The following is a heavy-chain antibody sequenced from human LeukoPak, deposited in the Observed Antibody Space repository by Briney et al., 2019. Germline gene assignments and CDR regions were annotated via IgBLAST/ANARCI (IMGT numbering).Heavy chain of an antibody. Sequence: ASVKVSCKASGYTFTGYYIQWVRQAPGQGLEWMGWINPNSGGTNYAQKFQGRVTMTRDTSITTAYMELSRLRSDDTAVYYCARGYCSSTSCLGYYYYYYMDVWGKGTTVTVSS. D-gene: IGHD2-2*01. V-gene: IGHV1-2*02. CDR3: ARGYCSSTSCLGYYYYYYMDV. J-gene: IGHJ6*03. CDR2: INPNSGGT. CDR1: GYTFTGYY.